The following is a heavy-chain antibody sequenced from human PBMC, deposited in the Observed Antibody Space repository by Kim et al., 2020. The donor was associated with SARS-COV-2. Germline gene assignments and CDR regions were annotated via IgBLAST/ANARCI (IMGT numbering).Heavy chain of an antibody. D-gene: IGHD5-18*01. CDR3: ARGWVRGYSYGRDYFDY. CDR2: INHSGST. V-gene: IGHV4-34*01. J-gene: IGHJ4*02. Sequence: SETLSLTCAVYGGSFSGYYWSWIRQPPGKGLEWIGEINHSGSTNYNPSLKSRVTISVDTSKNQFSLKLSSVTAADTAVYYCARGWVRGYSYGRDYFDYWGQGTLVTVSS. CDR1: GGSFSGYY.